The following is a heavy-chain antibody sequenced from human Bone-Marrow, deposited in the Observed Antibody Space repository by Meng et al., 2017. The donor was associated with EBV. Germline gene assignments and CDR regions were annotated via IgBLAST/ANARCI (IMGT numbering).Heavy chain of an antibody. V-gene: IGHV4-4*02. CDR2: IYHCGST. CDR1: GGSRRNNNW. Sequence: AWMLGVGPVVVKPSGALARTFAVAGGSRRNNNWVSWVRQAPGKGLEWIGEIYHCGSTNYNASLERRSTISVENSKNQFSLKLSFVPGADTAVYYCGSLPDYGGNSGDYWGQGTLVTVSS. D-gene: IGHD4-23*01. J-gene: IGHJ4*02. CDR3: GSLPDYGGNSGDY.